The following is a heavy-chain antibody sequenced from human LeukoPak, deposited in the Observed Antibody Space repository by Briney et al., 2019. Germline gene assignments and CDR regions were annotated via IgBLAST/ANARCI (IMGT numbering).Heavy chain of an antibody. CDR1: GNSISSGDNY. Sequence: PSQTLSLTCTVSGNSISSGDNYWSWIRQPAGKGLEWIGRIYTSGSTNYNPSLKSRVTILLDTSKNQFSLKLSSVTASDTAVYYCARHRRITMLAVVTYSHYYSLDVWGKGTTVTISS. D-gene: IGHD3-22*01. CDR2: IYTSGST. V-gene: IGHV4-61*02. J-gene: IGHJ6*03. CDR3: ARHRRITMLAVVTYSHYYSLDV.